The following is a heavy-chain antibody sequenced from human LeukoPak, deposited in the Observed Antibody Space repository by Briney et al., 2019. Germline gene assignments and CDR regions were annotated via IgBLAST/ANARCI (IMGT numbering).Heavy chain of an antibody. Sequence: GGSLRLSCAASGFTLSSNYMSWVRQAPGKGLEWVSVIYSGGSTYYADSVKGRFTISRDNSKNTLYLQMNSLRAEDTAVYYCARVPECSSSWYLWPVAFDIWGQGTMVTVSS. CDR1: GFTLSSNY. D-gene: IGHD6-13*01. J-gene: IGHJ3*02. V-gene: IGHV3-53*01. CDR3: ARVPECSSSWYLWPVAFDI. CDR2: IYSGGST.